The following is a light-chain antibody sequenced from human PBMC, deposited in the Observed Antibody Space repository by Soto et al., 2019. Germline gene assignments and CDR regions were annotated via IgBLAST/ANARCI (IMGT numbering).Light chain of an antibody. CDR1: QSGSSGK. CDR2: GAT. Sequence: ETVWSQTPGSLSFSLGEKATLSCRASQSGSSGKLAWYQQNPGQATRLLIDGATNRAAGIPDSFSGGGSGTDFTLTISRLEPEDFAVYCCQHYGSSGTFGQGTQVDI. V-gene: IGKV3-20*01. J-gene: IGKJ1*01. CDR3: QHYGSSGT.